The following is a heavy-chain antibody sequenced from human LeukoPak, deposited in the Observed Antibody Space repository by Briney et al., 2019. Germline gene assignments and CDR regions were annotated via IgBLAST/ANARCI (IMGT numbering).Heavy chain of an antibody. D-gene: IGHD5-18*01. CDR1: GYTFTGYY. Sequence: ASVKVSCKASGYTFTGYYMHWVRQAPGQGLEWMGWISAYNGNTNYAQKFQGRVTMTTDTSTSTAYMELRSLRSDDTAVYYCARDRRHSYGTDAFDIWGQGTMVTVSS. J-gene: IGHJ3*02. CDR3: ARDRRHSYGTDAFDI. CDR2: ISAYNGNT. V-gene: IGHV1-18*04.